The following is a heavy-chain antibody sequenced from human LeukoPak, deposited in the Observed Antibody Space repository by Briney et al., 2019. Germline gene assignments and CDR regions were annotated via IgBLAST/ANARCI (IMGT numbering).Heavy chain of an antibody. V-gene: IGHV1-8*01. D-gene: IGHD6-13*01. CDR2: MNHNSGNT. CDR3: ARASRGAAAGTVKYYFDY. CDR1: GYTFTSYD. J-gene: IGHJ4*02. Sequence: ASVKVSCKASGYTFTSYDINWVRQATGQGLEWMGWMNHNSGNTGYAQKFQGRVTMTRNTSISTAYMELSSLRSEDTAVYYCARASRGAAAGTVKYYFDYWGQGTLVTVSS.